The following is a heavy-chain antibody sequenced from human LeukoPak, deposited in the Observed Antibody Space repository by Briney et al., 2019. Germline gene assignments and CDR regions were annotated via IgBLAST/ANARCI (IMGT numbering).Heavy chain of an antibody. CDR1: GFTFDDYA. CDR2: ISWNSGSI. CDR3: AKDLRRLPIYVDY. D-gene: IGHD5-18*01. Sequence: GRSLRLSCAASGFTFDDYAMHWVRQAPGKGLEWVSGISWNSGSIGYAESVKGRFTISRDNAKNSLYLEMNSLRPEDTAFYYCAKDLRRLPIYVDYWGQGTLVTVSS. J-gene: IGHJ4*02. V-gene: IGHV3-9*01.